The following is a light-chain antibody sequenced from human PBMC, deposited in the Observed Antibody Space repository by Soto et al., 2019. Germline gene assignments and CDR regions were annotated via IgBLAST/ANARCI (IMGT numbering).Light chain of an antibody. CDR3: QQAYSHPLT. CDR1: QGVGVW. V-gene: IGKV1-12*01. CDR2: GAS. J-gene: IGKJ4*01. Sequence: DIRMTQSPSSVSASVGDTVTITCRASQGVGVWLGWYQQKPGKAPHLLIYGASGLQVGVPSRFSGSASGADFTLTISNLQPEDLATYYCQQAYSHPLTFGGGTKVEIK.